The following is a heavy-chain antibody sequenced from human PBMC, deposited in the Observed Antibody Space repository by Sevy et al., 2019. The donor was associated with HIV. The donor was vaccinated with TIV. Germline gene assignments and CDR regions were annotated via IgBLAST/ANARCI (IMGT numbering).Heavy chain of an antibody. V-gene: IGHV3-48*01. CDR1: GFTFNDDF. D-gene: IGHD1-7*01. J-gene: IGHJ4*02. Sequence: GGSLRLSCVGSGFTFNDDFMTWVRQAPGKGLEWVAYIDSSSRTIYYADSVKGRFTISRENAKNSLYLQMNSLRAEDTSVYYCARQGLSDFNWNYAYWGQGTLVTVSS. CDR2: IDSSSRTI. CDR3: ARQGLSDFNWNYAY.